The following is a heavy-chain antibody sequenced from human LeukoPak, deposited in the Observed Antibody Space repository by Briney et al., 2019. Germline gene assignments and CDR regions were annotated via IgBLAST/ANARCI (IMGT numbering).Heavy chain of an antibody. Sequence: GGSLRLSCAASGFTFSTFTINWVRQAPGKGLEWVSSISTSSDHIYYADSVKGRFTISRDNPKNPLYLQMNSLRAEDTAVYYCARDDYDFWSGLYYYYYYMDVWGKGTTVTVSS. J-gene: IGHJ6*03. CDR2: ISTSSDHI. V-gene: IGHV3-21*01. D-gene: IGHD3-3*01. CDR3: ARDDYDFWSGLYYYYYYMDV. CDR1: GFTFSTFT.